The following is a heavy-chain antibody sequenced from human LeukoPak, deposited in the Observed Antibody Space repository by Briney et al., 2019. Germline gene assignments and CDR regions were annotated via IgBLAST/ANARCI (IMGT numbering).Heavy chain of an antibody. CDR2: MNTNTGKA. J-gene: IGHJ6*02. CDR1: GYDFSIYT. V-gene: IGHV7-4-1*02. Sequence: ASVKVSCKPSGYDFSIYTLNWVRQVPGQGPEWMGWMNTNTGKATYAQDFRGRFVFSFDSSVSSAYLEITSLKAADTAVYYCAREEGGLDVWGQGTTVIVSS. CDR3: AREEGGLDV.